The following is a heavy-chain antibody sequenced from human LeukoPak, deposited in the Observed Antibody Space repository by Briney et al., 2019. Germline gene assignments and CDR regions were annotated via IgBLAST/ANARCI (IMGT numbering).Heavy chain of an antibody. D-gene: IGHD3-22*01. Sequence: SETLSLTCTVSGGSISSYYWSWIRQPPGKGLEWIGYIYYSGSTNYNPSLKSRVTISVDTSKNQFSLKLSSVTAADTAVYYCARDRGYYDSSGYLAYWGQGTMVTVSS. CDR1: GGSISSYY. CDR3: ARDRGYYDSSGYLAY. V-gene: IGHV4-59*01. CDR2: IYYSGST. J-gene: IGHJ3*01.